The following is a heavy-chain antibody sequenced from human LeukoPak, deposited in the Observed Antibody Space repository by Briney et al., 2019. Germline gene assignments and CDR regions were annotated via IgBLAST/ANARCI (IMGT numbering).Heavy chain of an antibody. J-gene: IGHJ4*02. CDR3: ARGRFFRWNYGYYFDY. Sequence: SETLSLTCAVYGGSSSGYYWSWIRQPPGKGLEWIGEINHSGSTNYNPSLKSRVTISVDTSKNQFSLKLSSVTAADTVVYYCARGRFFRWNYGYYFDYWGQGTLVTVSS. CDR1: GGSSSGYY. CDR2: INHSGST. D-gene: IGHD1-7*01. V-gene: IGHV4-34*01.